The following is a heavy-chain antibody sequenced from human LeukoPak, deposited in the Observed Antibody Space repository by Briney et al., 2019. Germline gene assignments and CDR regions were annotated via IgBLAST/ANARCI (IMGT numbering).Heavy chain of an antibody. D-gene: IGHD6-13*01. CDR2: ISYDGSNK. CDR1: GFTFSSYA. CDR3: ARGDRKGIAAFDY. V-gene: IGHV3-30*04. Sequence: PGGSLRLSCAASGFTFSSYAMHWVRQAPGKGLEWVAVISYDGSNKYYADSVKGRFTISRDNSKNTLYLQMNGLRAEDTAVYYCARGDRKGIAAFDYWGQGTLVTVSS. J-gene: IGHJ4*02.